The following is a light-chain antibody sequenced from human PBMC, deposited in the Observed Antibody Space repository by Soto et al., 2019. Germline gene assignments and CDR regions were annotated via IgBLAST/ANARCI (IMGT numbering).Light chain of an antibody. J-gene: IGLJ3*02. CDR2: DVT. V-gene: IGLV2-14*03. Sequence: QSALTQPASVSGSPGQSITISCTGTSSDVGGYNYVSWYQHHPGKAPKLMIYDVTNRPSGVSNRFSGSKFGNTASLTISGLQAEDEADYYCTSYTTSSPYLVFGGGTKVTVL. CDR1: SSDVGGYNY. CDR3: TSYTTSSPYLV.